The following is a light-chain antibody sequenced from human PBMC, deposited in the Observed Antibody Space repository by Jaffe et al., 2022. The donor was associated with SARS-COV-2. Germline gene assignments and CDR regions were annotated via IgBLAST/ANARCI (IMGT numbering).Light chain of an antibody. Sequence: EIVLTQSPGTLSLSPGERATLSCRASQYVSRSFLAWYQQKPGQAPRLLIYGASSRATGIPDRFSGSGSETEFTLTISELEPEDFAVYYCQQYGTSPRFTFGQGTKLEIK. J-gene: IGKJ2*01. V-gene: IGKV3-20*01. CDR1: QYVSRSF. CDR3: QQYGTSPRFT. CDR2: GAS.